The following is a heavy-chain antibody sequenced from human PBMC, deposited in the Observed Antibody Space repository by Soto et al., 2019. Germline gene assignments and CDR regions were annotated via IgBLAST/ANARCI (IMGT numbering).Heavy chain of an antibody. CDR2: INHSGST. D-gene: IGHD1-7*01. CDR3: ARGRPLITGTTSRDY. V-gene: IGHV4-34*01. Sequence: SETLSLTCAVYGGSFSGYYWSWIRQPPGKGLEWIGEINHSGSTNYNPSLKSRVTISVDTSKNQFSLKLSSVTAADTAVYYCARGRPLITGTTSRDYWGQGTLVTVSS. J-gene: IGHJ4*02. CDR1: GGSFSGYY.